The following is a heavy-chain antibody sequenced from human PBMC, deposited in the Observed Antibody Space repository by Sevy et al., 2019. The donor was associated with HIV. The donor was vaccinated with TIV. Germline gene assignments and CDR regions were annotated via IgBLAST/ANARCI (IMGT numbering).Heavy chain of an antibody. CDR3: VRQGGLVDYGMDV. CDR2: VYYTGST. J-gene: IGHJ6*02. V-gene: IGHV4-59*01. Sequence: SETLSLTCTVSGGSIGHYYWSWIRHPPGKGLEWIAYVYYTGSTNYNPSLKGRVTIALDTPKNQFSLNLSSLTAADTAVYYCVRQGGLVDYGMDVWGQGTTVTVSS. D-gene: IGHD1-26*01. CDR1: GGSIGHYY.